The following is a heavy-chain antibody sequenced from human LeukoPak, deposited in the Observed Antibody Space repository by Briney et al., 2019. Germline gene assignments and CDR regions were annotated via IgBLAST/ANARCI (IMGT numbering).Heavy chain of an antibody. CDR1: GFTSSSYA. J-gene: IGHJ6*02. V-gene: IGHV3-7*01. CDR3: ARDWRYDFWSGRYGMDV. CDR2: IKQDGSEK. D-gene: IGHD3-3*01. Sequence: PGGSLRLSCAASGFTSSSYAMSWVRQAPGKGQEWVANIKQDGSEKYYVDSVKGRFTISRDNAKNSLYLQMNSLRAEDTAVYYCARDWRYDFWSGRYGMDVWGQGTTVTVSS.